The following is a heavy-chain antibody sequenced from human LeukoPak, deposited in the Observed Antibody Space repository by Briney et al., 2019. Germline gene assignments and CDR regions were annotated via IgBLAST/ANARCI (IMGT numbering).Heavy chain of an antibody. Sequence: GGSLRLSCAASGFTFSSYEMNWVRQAPGKGLEGVSYISSSGTTIYYADSVKGRFTISRDNAKNSLYLQMNSLRAEDTAVYYCARERGYSYGYDYWGQGTLVTVSS. CDR1: GFTFSSYE. D-gene: IGHD5-18*01. V-gene: IGHV3-48*03. CDR3: ARERGYSYGYDY. J-gene: IGHJ4*02. CDR2: ISSSGTTI.